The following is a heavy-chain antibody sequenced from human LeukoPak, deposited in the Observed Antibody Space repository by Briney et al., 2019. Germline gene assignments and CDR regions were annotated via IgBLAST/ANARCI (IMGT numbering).Heavy chain of an antibody. CDR2: IYYSGST. Sequence: SETLSLTCTVSGGSISSSSYYWGWIRQPPGKGLEWIGSIYYSGSTYYNPSLKSRVTISVDTSKNQFSLKLSSVTAADTAVYYCARWGKERGTGAGHFDYWGQGTLVTVSS. CDR1: GGSISSSSYY. V-gene: IGHV4-39*07. D-gene: IGHD3-16*01. CDR3: ARWGKERGTGAGHFDY. J-gene: IGHJ4*02.